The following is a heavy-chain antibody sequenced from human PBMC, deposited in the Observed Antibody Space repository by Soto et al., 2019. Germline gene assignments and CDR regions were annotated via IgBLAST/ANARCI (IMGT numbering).Heavy chain of an antibody. J-gene: IGHJ4*02. CDR2: ISYDGSIE. Sequence: QVQLVESGGGVVQPGRSLRLSCAASGFTFSNYGMHWVRQAPGKGLDWVAVISYDGSIEYYSDSVKGRFTMSRDNSENTVYLQINSLRTEDTAVYFCGRDWVWFGAHPSDNWGQGTLVTVSS. CDR1: GFTFSNYG. CDR3: GRDWVWFGAHPSDN. V-gene: IGHV3-30*03. D-gene: IGHD3-10*01.